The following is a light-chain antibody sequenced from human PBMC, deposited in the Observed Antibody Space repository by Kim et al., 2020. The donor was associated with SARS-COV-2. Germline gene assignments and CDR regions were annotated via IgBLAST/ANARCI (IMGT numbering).Light chain of an antibody. CDR2: DAS. CDR1: QTLTRR. Sequence: STLSAYEGDRVTITCRASQTLTRRLAWYQQKPGRAPRLLIFDASTLESGVPSRFRGSGSGTDFTLTINSLQPDDFATYYCQHRKTFGQGTRVEIK. V-gene: IGKV1-5*01. J-gene: IGKJ1*01. CDR3: QHRKT.